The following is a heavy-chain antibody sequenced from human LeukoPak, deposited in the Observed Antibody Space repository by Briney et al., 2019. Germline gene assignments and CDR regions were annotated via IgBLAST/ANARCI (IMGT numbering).Heavy chain of an antibody. CDR1: GFTFSSYG. V-gene: IGHV3-30*02. CDR3: AKGYRAYDSRYLFDY. Sequence: PGGSLRLSCAASGFTFSSYGMHWVRQAPGKGLEWVAFIRYDGSNKYYADSLKGRFTISRDNSNNTLYLQMNNLRAEDKAVYYCAKGYRAYDSRYLFDYCGQGTLVTVSS. D-gene: IGHD5-12*01. J-gene: IGHJ4*02. CDR2: IRYDGSNK.